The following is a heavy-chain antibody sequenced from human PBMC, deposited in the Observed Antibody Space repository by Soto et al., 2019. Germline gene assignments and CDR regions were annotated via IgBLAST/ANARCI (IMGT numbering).Heavy chain of an antibody. V-gene: IGHV3-33*01. J-gene: IGHJ2*01. CDR2: IWNDGTKK. CDR3: VRGIPSQYSSNWLYWYFDL. Sequence: VQLVESGGGVVQPGRYLRLFCAASGFVYSTYAMPWVRLSPGEGLEWVALIWNDGTKKYYVDSVKGRFTISRDNSQNTLNLQMDSLRVEDTAVYFCVRGIPSQYSSNWLYWYFDLWGRGTQVTVSS. D-gene: IGHD6-13*01. CDR1: GFVYSTYA.